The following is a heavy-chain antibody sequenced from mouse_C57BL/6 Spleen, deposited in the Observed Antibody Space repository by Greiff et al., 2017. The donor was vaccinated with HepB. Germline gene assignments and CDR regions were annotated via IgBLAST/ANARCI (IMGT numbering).Heavy chain of an antibody. V-gene: IGHV1-39*01. J-gene: IGHJ4*01. D-gene: IGHD1-1*01. CDR2: INPNYGTT. CDR1: GYSFTDYN. CDR3: ARSYYYGSSPYAMDY. Sequence: EVQLQESGPELVKPGASVKISCKASGYSFTDYNMNWVKQSNGKSLELIGVINPNYGTTSYNQKFKGKATLTVDQSSSTAYMQLNSLTSEDSAVYYCARSYYYGSSPYAMDYWGQGTSVTVSS.